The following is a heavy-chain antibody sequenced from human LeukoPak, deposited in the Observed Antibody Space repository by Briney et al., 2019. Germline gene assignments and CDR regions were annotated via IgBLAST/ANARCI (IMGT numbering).Heavy chain of an antibody. Sequence: GGSLRLSCAASGFTFSSYAMSWVRQAPGKGLEWVSAISGSGGSTYYADSVKGRFTISRDNSKNTLFLQLNSLRAEDAAVYYCARGTGGSFDYWGQGTLVTVSS. CDR1: GFTFSSYA. D-gene: IGHD2-15*01. CDR2: ISGSGGST. CDR3: ARGTGGSFDY. J-gene: IGHJ4*02. V-gene: IGHV3-23*01.